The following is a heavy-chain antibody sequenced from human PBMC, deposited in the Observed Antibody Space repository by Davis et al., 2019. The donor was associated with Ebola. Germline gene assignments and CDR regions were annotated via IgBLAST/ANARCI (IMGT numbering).Heavy chain of an antibody. CDR3: ARERRTSQGHQLLYGYYFDY. CDR1: GGSISSGGYY. J-gene: IGHJ4*02. D-gene: IGHD2-2*02. CDR2: IYYSGST. V-gene: IGHV4-31*03. Sequence: PSETLSLTCTVSGGSISSGGYYWSWIRQHPGKGLEWIGYIYYSGSTYYNPSLKSRVTISVDTSKNQFSLKLSSVTAADTAVYYCARERRTSQGHQLLYGYYFDYWGQGTLVTVSS.